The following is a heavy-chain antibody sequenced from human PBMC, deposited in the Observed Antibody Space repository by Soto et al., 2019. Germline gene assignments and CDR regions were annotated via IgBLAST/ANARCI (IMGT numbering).Heavy chain of an antibody. CDR3: ARFIPAAGTEIDY. Sequence: PSETLSLTCPVSGGSISSYYWSWIRQPPGKGLEWIGYIYYSGSTNYNPSLKSRVTISVDTSKNQFSLKLSSVTAADTAVYYCARFIPAAGTEIDYWGQGTQVTVSS. J-gene: IGHJ4*02. D-gene: IGHD6-13*01. CDR2: IYYSGST. CDR1: GGSISSYY. V-gene: IGHV4-59*01.